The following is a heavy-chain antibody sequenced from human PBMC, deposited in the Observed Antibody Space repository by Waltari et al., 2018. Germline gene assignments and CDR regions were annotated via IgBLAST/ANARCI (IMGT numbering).Heavy chain of an antibody. Sequence: QVQLVQSGAEVKKPGASVKVSCKASGYTFTGYYMHWVRQAPGQGLEWMGRINPNSGGTNHAQKFQGRVTMTRDTSISTAYMELSRLRSDDTAVYYCARGAWVAATLRYFQHWGQGTLVTVSS. V-gene: IGHV1-2*06. CDR1: GYTFTGYY. CDR2: INPNSGGT. CDR3: ARGAWVAATLRYFQH. D-gene: IGHD2-15*01. J-gene: IGHJ1*01.